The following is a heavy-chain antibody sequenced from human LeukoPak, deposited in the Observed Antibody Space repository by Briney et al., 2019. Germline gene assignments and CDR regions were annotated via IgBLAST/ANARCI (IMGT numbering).Heavy chain of an antibody. Sequence: SSETLSLTCAVYGGSFSGYYWSWIRQPPGKGLEWIGEINHSGSTNYNLSLKSRVTISVDTSKNQFSLKLSSVTAADTAVYYCARRRSGSGGPYYYYYYYMDVWGKGTTVTISS. CDR3: ARRRSGSGGPYYYYYYYMDV. J-gene: IGHJ6*03. CDR1: GGSFSGYY. D-gene: IGHD3-10*01. V-gene: IGHV4-34*01. CDR2: INHSGST.